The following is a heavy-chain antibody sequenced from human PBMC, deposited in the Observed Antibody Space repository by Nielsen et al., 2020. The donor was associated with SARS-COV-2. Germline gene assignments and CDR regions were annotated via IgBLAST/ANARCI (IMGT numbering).Heavy chain of an antibody. J-gene: IGHJ4*02. Sequence: ASMKVSCKASGGTFSSYAISWVRQAPGQGLEWMGWISAYNGNTNYAQKLQGRVTMTTDTSTSTAYMELRSLRSDDTAVYYCARVSGTGGLDYWGQGTLVTVSS. V-gene: IGHV1-18*01. CDR2: ISAYNGNT. CDR3: ARVSGTGGLDY. CDR1: GGTFSSYA. D-gene: IGHD6-13*01.